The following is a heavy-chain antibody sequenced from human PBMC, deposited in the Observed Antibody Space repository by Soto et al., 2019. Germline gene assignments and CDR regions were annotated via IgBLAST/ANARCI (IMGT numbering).Heavy chain of an antibody. V-gene: IGHV1-69*01. CDR3: ARDRGNIVVVPAAHHPRTVTLDGMDV. Sequence: QVQLVQSGAEVKKPGSSVKVSCKASGGTFSSYAISWVRQAPGQGLEWMGGIIPIFGTANYAQKFQGRVTITADESKSTAYMELSSLRSEDTAVYYCARDRGNIVVVPAAHHPRTVTLDGMDVWGQGTTVTVSS. CDR2: IIPIFGTA. D-gene: IGHD2-2*01. J-gene: IGHJ6*02. CDR1: GGTFSSYA.